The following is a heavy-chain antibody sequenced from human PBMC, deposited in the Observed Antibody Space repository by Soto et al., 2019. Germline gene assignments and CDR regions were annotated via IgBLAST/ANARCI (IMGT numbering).Heavy chain of an antibody. CDR1: GFSLSARGEA. J-gene: IGHJ3*01. Sequence: QITLKESGPTLVKPTETLTLTCTFSGFSLSARGEAVGWIRQPPGKALEWLAIIYWDDDKHYSPSLRTTFSITKDTSKHQVVLTVPNMNPVDTATYFCEHRPFSSTWHDAYDVWGPGTMVTVS. CDR2: IYWDDDK. V-gene: IGHV2-5*02. D-gene: IGHD6-6*01. CDR3: EHRPFSSTWHDAYDV.